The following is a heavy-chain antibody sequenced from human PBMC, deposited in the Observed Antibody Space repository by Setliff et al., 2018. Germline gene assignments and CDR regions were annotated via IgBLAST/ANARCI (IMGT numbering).Heavy chain of an antibody. D-gene: IGHD3-10*01. CDR3: ARDRTYYGSGTYTRWFDY. V-gene: IGHV1-2*02. CDR1: GYTFTTYG. CDR2: INPKSGGT. Sequence: ASVKVSCKASGYTFTTYGVAWVRQAPGQGLEWMGWINPKSGGTRYAQKFQGRVTMTRDTSISTAYMELSSLRSDDTAVYYCARDRTYYGSGTYTRWFDYWGQGTLVTVSS. J-gene: IGHJ4*02.